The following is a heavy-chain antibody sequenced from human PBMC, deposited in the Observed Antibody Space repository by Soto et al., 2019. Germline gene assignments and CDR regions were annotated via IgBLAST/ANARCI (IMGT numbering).Heavy chain of an antibody. V-gene: IGHV1-69*13. Sequence: GASVKVSCKASGGTFSSYAISWVRQAPGQGLEWMGGIIPIFGTANYAQKFQGRVTITADESTSTAYMELSSLRSEDTAVYYCARDVRFGPFTIFGVVKLPYGMDVWGQGTTVTVSS. CDR1: GGTFSSYA. CDR3: ARDVRFGPFTIFGVVKLPYGMDV. D-gene: IGHD3-3*01. J-gene: IGHJ6*02. CDR2: IIPIFGTA.